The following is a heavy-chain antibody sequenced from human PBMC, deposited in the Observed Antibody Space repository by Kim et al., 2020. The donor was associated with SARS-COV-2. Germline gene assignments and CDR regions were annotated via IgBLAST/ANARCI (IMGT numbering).Heavy chain of an antibody. J-gene: IGHJ3*02. V-gene: IGHV3-48*02. CDR2: ITKSSTTI. D-gene: IGHD2-15*01. CDR3: VRDRIGCAFDI. Sequence: GGSLRLSCATSGFTFSAYDMNWVRQAPGKGLEWLSFITKSSTTIYYADSVEGRFTISRDNAKNSLFLQMNSLRDEDTALYYCVRDRIGCAFDILCQCTM. CDR1: GFTFSAYD.